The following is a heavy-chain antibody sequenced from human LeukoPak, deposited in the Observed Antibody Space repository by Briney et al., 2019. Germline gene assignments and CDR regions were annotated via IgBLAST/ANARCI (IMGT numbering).Heavy chain of an antibody. CDR3: ARVPYSSGWYEGRDRGFDY. Sequence: PSETLSLTCTVSGGSFSSNNYYWGWIRQPPGKGLEWIGSIYHGGSTYYNPSLKSRVTISLDTSKIHFSLKLISVTAADTAVYYCARVPYSSGWYEGRDRGFDYWGQGTLVTVSS. CDR1: GGSFSSNNYY. CDR2: IYHGGST. V-gene: IGHV4-39*07. D-gene: IGHD6-19*01. J-gene: IGHJ4*02.